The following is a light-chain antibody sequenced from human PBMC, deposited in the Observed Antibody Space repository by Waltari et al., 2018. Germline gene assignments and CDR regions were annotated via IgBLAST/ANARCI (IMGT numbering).Light chain of an antibody. CDR1: QSVSRF. CDR3: QKYDRLPAT. J-gene: IGKJ1*01. CDR2: GAS. V-gene: IGKV3-20*01. Sequence: EIVLTQSPGPLSLSPGERGTLSCRASQSVSRFLAWYQQKPGQTPRLLIYGASTRATGIPDRFRGSGSGTDFSLTISRLEPEDFAVYYCQKYDRLPATFGQGTKVEIK.